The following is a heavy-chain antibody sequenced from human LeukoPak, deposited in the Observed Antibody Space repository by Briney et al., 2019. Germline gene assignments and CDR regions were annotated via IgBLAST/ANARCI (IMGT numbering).Heavy chain of an antibody. CDR3: ATNRGGYIASWNY. J-gene: IGHJ4*02. CDR2: IYYSGST. Sequence: SETLSLTCTVSGGSISSYYWIWIRQSPGKGLEWIGYIYYSGSTNYNPSLKSRVTISIGTSRNQFSLKLTSVTAADMAMYYCATNRGGYIASWNYWGQGTLVTVSS. CDR1: GGSISSYY. V-gene: IGHV4-59*01. D-gene: IGHD5-18*01.